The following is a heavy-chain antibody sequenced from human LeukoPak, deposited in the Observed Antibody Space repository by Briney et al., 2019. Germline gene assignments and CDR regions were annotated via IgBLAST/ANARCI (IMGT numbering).Heavy chain of an antibody. Sequence: GGSLRLSCAASGFTFTSAWMSWVRQAPGKGLEWVGRIRSKTDGGTIDYAAPVKGRFTISRDDSKNTLYLQMNSLRAENTAVYYCAKDPRGDSPAHSPDHYYDSSGYWRYFDYWGQGTLVTVSS. CDR1: GFTFTSAW. V-gene: IGHV3-15*01. D-gene: IGHD3-22*01. CDR2: IRSKTDGGTI. J-gene: IGHJ4*02. CDR3: AKDPRGDSPAHSPDHYYDSSGYWRYFDY.